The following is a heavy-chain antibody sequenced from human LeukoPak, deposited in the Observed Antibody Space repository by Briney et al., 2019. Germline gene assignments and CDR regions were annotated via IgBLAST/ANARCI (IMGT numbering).Heavy chain of an antibody. Sequence: GGSLRLSCAASGFTFSNYAMSWVRQAPGKGLEWVSAITGSGGNTYYADSVKGRFTISRDNAKNSLYLQMNSLRVEDTAVYYCAREGPESYGMDVWGQGTTVTVSS. J-gene: IGHJ6*02. CDR3: AREGPESYGMDV. CDR1: GFTFSNYA. D-gene: IGHD1-14*01. CDR2: ITGSGGNT. V-gene: IGHV3-23*01.